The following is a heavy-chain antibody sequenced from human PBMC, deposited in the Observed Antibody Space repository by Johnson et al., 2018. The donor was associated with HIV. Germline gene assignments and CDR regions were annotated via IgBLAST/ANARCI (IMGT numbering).Heavy chain of an antibody. Sequence: QVQLVESGGGVVQPGRSLRLSCAASGFTFSSYAMHWVRQAPGKGLEWVAVISYDGSNKYYADSVKGRFTISRDNSKNTLYLQMNSLRAEDTAVYYCARADWGYDSSAFDAFDIWGQGTMVTVSS. J-gene: IGHJ3*02. CDR3: ARADWGYDSSAFDAFDI. D-gene: IGHD3-22*01. V-gene: IGHV3-30*04. CDR2: ISYDGSNK. CDR1: GFTFSSYA.